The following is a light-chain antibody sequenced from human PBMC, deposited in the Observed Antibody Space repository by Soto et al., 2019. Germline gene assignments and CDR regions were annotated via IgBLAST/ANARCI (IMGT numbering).Light chain of an antibody. V-gene: IGKV1-39*01. CDR1: QSINRD. J-gene: IGKJ2*03. CDR3: QQSHITQYS. CDR2: RAS. Sequence: DIQMTQSPSSLSASVGDRVTITCRAIQSINRDLHWYQQRPGEAPNLLISRASSLQSGVPSRFSGSGSGTDFTLTISSLQREDFATYYCQQSHITQYSFGQGTKVEIK.